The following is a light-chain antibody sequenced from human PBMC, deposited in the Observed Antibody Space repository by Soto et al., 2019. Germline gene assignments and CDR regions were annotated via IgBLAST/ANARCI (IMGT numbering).Light chain of an antibody. CDR3: CSHAGSYTYV. J-gene: IGLJ1*01. V-gene: IGLV2-11*01. CDR1: SSDVGGYNY. CDR2: DVS. Sequence: QSALTQPRSVSGSPGQSVTISCTGTSSDVGGYNYVSWYQQQPGKAPKVMIYDVSKRPSGVPDRFSGSKSGNTASLTISGLQAEDEADYYCCSHAGSYTYVFGTGTKVTVL.